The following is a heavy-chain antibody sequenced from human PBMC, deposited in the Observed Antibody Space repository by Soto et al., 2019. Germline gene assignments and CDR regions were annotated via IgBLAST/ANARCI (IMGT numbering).Heavy chain of an antibody. CDR1: GFTFSSYA. CDR2: ISYDGSNK. V-gene: IGHV3-30-3*01. CDR3: ARDQDIVVVVAATVRYYYYYGMAV. Sequence: QVQLVESGGGVVQPGRSLRLSCAASGFTFSSYAMHWVRQAPGKGLEWVAVISYDGSNKYYADSVKGRFTISRDNSKNTLYLQMNSLRAEDTAVYYCARDQDIVVVVAATVRYYYYYGMAVWGQGTTVTVSS. D-gene: IGHD2-15*01. J-gene: IGHJ6*02.